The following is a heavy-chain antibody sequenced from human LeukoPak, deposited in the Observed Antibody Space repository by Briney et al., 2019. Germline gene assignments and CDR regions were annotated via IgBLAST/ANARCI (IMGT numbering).Heavy chain of an antibody. Sequence: PSETLSLTCTVSGGSISSYYWSWIRQPAGKGLEWIGRIYSSGSTNYNPSLKSRVTMSLDTSKNQFSLRVNSVTAADTAIYYCAREYCSRTNCYGGAGYWGQGTLVTVSS. J-gene: IGHJ4*02. V-gene: IGHV4-4*07. CDR3: AREYCSRTNCYGGAGY. D-gene: IGHD2-2*01. CDR2: IYSSGST. CDR1: GGSISSYY.